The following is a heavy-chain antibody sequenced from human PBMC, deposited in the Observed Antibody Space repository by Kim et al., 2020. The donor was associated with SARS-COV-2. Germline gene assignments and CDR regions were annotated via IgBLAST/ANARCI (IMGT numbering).Heavy chain of an antibody. J-gene: IGHJ4*02. Sequence: SETLSLTCTVSRGSISSSSYYWGWIRQPPGKGLEWIGSIYYSGSTYYNPSLKSRVTISVDTSKNQFSLKLSSVTAADTAVYYCARHSRIVVVPAAILAWGQGTLVTVSS. V-gene: IGHV4-39*01. D-gene: IGHD2-2*01. CDR1: RGSISSSSYY. CDR3: ARHSRIVVVPAAILA. CDR2: IYYSGST.